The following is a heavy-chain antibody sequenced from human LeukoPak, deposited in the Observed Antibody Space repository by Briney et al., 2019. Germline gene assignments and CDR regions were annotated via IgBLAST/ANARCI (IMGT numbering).Heavy chain of an antibody. V-gene: IGHV4-30-4*08. D-gene: IGHD4-17*01. CDR2: IYYSGST. J-gene: IGHJ5*02. Sequence: PSGTLSLTCTVSGGSISSGGYYRSWIRQPPGKGLEWIGYIYYSGSTYYNPSLKSRVTISVDTSKNQFSLKLSSVTAADTAVYYCARAVTTVTNWFDPWGQGTLVTVSS. CDR1: GGSISSGGYY. CDR3: ARAVTTVTNWFDP.